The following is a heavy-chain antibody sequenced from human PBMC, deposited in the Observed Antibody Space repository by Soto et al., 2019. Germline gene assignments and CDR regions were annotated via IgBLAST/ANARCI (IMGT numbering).Heavy chain of an antibody. D-gene: IGHD2-15*01. J-gene: IGHJ6*02. Sequence: QVQLVESGGGVVQPGRSLRLSCAASGFTFSSYGMHWVRQAPGKGLEWVAVISYDGSNKYYADSVKGRFTISRDNSKNTLYLQMNSLRAEDTAVYYCAKDEGECYNYRYYYCMDVWGQGTTVTVS. CDR2: ISYDGSNK. CDR1: GFTFSSYG. V-gene: IGHV3-30*18. CDR3: AKDEGECYNYRYYYCMDV.